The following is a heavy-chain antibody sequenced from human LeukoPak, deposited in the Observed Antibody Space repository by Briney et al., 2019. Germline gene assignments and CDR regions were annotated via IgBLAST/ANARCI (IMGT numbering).Heavy chain of an antibody. CDR2: IDPSGGST. D-gene: IGHD3-10*01. CDR1: GYSFTNFY. V-gene: IGHV1-46*01. CDR3: ARDKSSANWLDS. Sequence: ASVKVSCKASGYSFTNFYIHWVRQAPGQGLEWMGIIDPSGGSTNYAQKFQGRVTMTSDTSASTVYMDLSSLRSEDTAIYYCARDKSSANWLDSWGQGTLVTVSS. J-gene: IGHJ5*01.